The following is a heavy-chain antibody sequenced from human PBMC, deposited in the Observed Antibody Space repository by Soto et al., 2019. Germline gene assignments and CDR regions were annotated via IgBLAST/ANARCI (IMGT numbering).Heavy chain of an antibody. CDR3: ARDDSQRPATY. CDR1: GGSISSYY. V-gene: IGHV4-59*01. Sequence: QVQLQESGPGLVKPSETLSLTCIVSGGSISSYYWTWTRQPPGKGLEWIGCIYNGATTNYNPSLKSRVTTSVDTSKNQFSLKLTSVTAADTAVYYCARDDSQRPATYWGQGTLVTVSS. J-gene: IGHJ4*02. D-gene: IGHD1-26*01. CDR2: IYNGATT.